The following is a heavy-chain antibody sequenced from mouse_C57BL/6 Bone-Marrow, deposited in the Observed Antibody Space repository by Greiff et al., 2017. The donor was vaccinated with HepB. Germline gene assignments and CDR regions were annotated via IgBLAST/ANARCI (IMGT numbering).Heavy chain of an antibody. CDR2: IWTGGGT. D-gene: IGHD2-4*01. V-gene: IGHV2-9-1*01. J-gene: IGHJ2*01. Sequence: VKLMESGPGLVAPSQSLSITCTVSGFSLTSYAISWVRQPPGKGLEWLGVIWTGGGTNYNSALKSRLSISKDNSKSQVFLKMNSLQTDDTARYYCARISTYYDYDDGFDYWGQGTTLTVSS. CDR1: GFSLTSYA. CDR3: ARISTYYDYDDGFDY.